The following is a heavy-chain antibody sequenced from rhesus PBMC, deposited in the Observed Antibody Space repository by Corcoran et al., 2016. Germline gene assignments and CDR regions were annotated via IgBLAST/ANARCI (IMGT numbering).Heavy chain of an antibody. CDR1: GFTFSNYW. V-gene: IGHV3-16*01. J-gene: IGHJ4*01. CDR2: IKNKADGGTE. CDR3: TRGGYSSGWPFDY. Sequence: EVQLVESGGGLVQPGGSLRLSCAASGFTFSNYWMNWVRKAPGKGLDWVGRIKNKADGGTEAYAESLKGRLTSSRDDSKNTLYLQMNSLKTEDTAVYYCTRGGYSSGWPFDYWGQGVLVTVSS. D-gene: IGHD6-31*01.